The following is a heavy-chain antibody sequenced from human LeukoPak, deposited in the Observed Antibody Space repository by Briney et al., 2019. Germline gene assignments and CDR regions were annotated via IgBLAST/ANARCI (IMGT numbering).Heavy chain of an antibody. CDR3: ARATYSYDSSDYNRYYFDY. J-gene: IGHJ4*02. D-gene: IGHD3-22*01. V-gene: IGHV3-33*01. CDR2: IWYDGSNK. CDR1: GFTFSSYG. Sequence: GRPLRLSCAASGFTFSSYGMHWVRQAPGKGLEWVAVIWYDGSNKYYADSVKGRFTISRDNSKNTLYLQMNRLRVEDTAVYYCARATYSYDSSDYNRYYFDYWGQGTLVTVSS.